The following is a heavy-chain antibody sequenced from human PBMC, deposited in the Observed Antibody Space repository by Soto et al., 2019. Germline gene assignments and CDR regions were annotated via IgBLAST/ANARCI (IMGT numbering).Heavy chain of an antibody. J-gene: IGHJ4*02. D-gene: IGHD5-12*01. CDR3: TTPHRYSGYDMPHQ. V-gene: IGHV3-15*07. Sequence: GESLKISCAASGFTFSNAWMNWVRQAPGKGLEWVGRIKSKTDGGTTDYAAPVKGRFTISRDDSKNTLYLQMNSLKTEDTAVYYCTTPHRYSGYDMPHQWGQGTLVTVSS. CDR2: IKSKTDGGTT. CDR1: GFTFSNAW.